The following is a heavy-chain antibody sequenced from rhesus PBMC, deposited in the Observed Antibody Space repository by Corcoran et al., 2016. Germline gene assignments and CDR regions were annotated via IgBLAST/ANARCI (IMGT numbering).Heavy chain of an antibody. Sequence: GGSLRLSCAASGFTFSDHYMYWVRQAPGKGLEWVGFIRSKAYGGTAEYAASVKGRFTISRDDSKSIAYLQMNSLKTEDTAVYYCTRESRTYYGSNYGSLDVWGRGVLVTVSS. CDR1: GFTFSDHY. V-gene: IGHV3-184*01. D-gene: IGHD4-29*01. J-gene: IGHJ5-2*02. CDR2: IRSKAYGGTA. CDR3: TRESRTYYGSNYGSLDV.